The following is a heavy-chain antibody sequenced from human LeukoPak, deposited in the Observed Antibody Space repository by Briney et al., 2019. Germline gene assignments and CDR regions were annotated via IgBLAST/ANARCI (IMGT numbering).Heavy chain of an antibody. Sequence: ASVKVLCKASGYTFSDFTDYHLHWVRQAPGQGLEWVGRLNPKIGDTYYAQKFQGRVTITGDTSINTAYLELSSLRSDDTAMYYGVRDFWGTYDYWGQGTLVTVSS. CDR3: VRDFWGTYDY. D-gene: IGHD3-16*01. CDR1: GYTFSDFTDYH. J-gene: IGHJ4*02. V-gene: IGHV1-2*06. CDR2: LNPKIGDT.